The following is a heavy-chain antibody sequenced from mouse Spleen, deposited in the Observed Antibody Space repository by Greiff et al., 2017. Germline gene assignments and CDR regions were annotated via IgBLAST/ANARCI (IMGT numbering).Heavy chain of an antibody. V-gene: IGHV14-2*01. CDR3: ARDDDWFAY. CDR2: IDPEDGET. CDR1: GFNIKDYY. Sequence: EVKLQESGAELVKPGASVKLSCTASGFNIKDYYMHWVKQRTEQGLEWIGRIDPEDGETKYAPKFQGKATITADTSSNTAYLQLSSLTSEDTAVYYCARDDDWFAYWGQGTLVTVSA. D-gene: IGHD2-12*01. J-gene: IGHJ3*01.